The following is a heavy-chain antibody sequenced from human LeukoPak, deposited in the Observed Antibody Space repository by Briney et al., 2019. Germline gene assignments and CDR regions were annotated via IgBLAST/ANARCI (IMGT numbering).Heavy chain of an antibody. V-gene: IGHV4-59*01. J-gene: IGHJ4*02. Sequence: PSETLSLACTVSGGSISSYYWSWIRQPPGKGLEWIGYIYYSGNTNYNPSLKSRVTISVDTSKNQFSLKLSSVTAADTAVYYCARDGSYGSGSSFDYWGQGTLVTVSS. CDR1: GGSISSYY. CDR2: IYYSGNT. CDR3: ARDGSYGSGSSFDY. D-gene: IGHD3-10*01.